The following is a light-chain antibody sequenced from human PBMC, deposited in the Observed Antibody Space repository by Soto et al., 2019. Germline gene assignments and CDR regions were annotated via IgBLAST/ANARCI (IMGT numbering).Light chain of an antibody. Sequence: EIGLTQSPGTPSLSPGERATLSCRASQSVSSSYLVWYQQKRGQAPRLLIYGASSTATGIPDRFSGSGSGTDFTLTISRLEPEDFAAYYCQQYGSSWTFGHGTKVEIK. CDR1: QSVSSSY. CDR3: QQYGSSWT. J-gene: IGKJ1*01. CDR2: GAS. V-gene: IGKV3-20*01.